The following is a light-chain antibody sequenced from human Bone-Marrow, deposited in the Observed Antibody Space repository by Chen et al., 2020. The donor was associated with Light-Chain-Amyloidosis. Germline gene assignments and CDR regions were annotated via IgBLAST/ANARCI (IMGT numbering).Light chain of an antibody. V-gene: IGLV3-21*02. CDR1: NIGSTS. CDR2: DDS. Sequence: SYVLTQPSSVSVAPGQTATHACGGNNIGSTSVHWFQQTPGQAPRLVVYDDSDRPAGIPERLSGSNSGNTATLTISRVEAGDEADYYCQVWDRSSDRPVFGGGTKLTVL. CDR3: QVWDRSSDRPV. J-gene: IGLJ3*02.